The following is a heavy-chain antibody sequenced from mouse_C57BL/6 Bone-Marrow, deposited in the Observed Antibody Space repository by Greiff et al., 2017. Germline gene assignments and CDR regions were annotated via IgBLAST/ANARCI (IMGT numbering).Heavy chain of an antibody. Sequence: EVQLQESGAELVRPGASVKLSCTASGFNIKDDYMHWVKQRPEQGLEWIGWIDPENGDTEYASKFQGEATITADTSSNTAYLQLSSLTSEDTAVYYCTTGATVVYFDYWGQGTTLTVSS. D-gene: IGHD1-1*01. J-gene: IGHJ2*01. CDR1: GFNIKDDY. V-gene: IGHV14-4*01. CDR2: IDPENGDT. CDR3: TTGATVVYFDY.